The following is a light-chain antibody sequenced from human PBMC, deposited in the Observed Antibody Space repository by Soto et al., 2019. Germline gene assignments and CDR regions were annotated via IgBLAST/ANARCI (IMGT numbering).Light chain of an antibody. CDR3: QQYSSSRT. V-gene: IGKV3-20*01. CDR1: QSVSSNH. J-gene: IGKJ1*01. Sequence: EIVLTQSPGTLSLSPGERATLSCRASQSVSSNHLAWYQQKPGQAPRHLIYGGSSRATGIPVRFSGSGSETDFTLTITRLEPEDFAVYYCQQYSSSRTFGQGTKVDIK. CDR2: GGS.